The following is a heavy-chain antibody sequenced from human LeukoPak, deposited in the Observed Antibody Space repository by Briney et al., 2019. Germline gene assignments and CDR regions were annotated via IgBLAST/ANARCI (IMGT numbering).Heavy chain of an antibody. CDR3: ASYGSGSYYTPLPYYYYYIDV. CDR1: GGTFSSYA. Sequence: ASVKVSCKASGGTFSSYAISWVRQAPGQGLEWMGGIIPIFGTANYAQKFQGRVTITADESTSTAYMELSSLRSEDTAVYYCASYGSGSYYTPLPYYYYYIDVWGKGTTVTISS. J-gene: IGHJ6*03. D-gene: IGHD3-10*01. V-gene: IGHV1-69*13. CDR2: IIPIFGTA.